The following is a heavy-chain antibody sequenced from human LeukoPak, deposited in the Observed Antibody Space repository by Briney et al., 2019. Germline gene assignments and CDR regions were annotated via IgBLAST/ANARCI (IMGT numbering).Heavy chain of an antibody. D-gene: IGHD2-21*02. J-gene: IGHJ4*02. CDR1: GASITSGYY. CDR3: ARAVTSHYFDH. Sequence: SETLSLTCTVSGASITSGYYWSWIRQHPGEGLEWVGYIYYSGSTYYSPSLQSRTTISLDTSKRQLSLRLSSLTAADTAVYYCARAVTSHYFDHWGQGALVTVSS. V-gene: IGHV4-31*03. CDR2: IYYSGST.